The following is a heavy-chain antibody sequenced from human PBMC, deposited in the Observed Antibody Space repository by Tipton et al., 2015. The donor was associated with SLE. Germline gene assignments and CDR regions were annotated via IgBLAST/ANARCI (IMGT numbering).Heavy chain of an antibody. CDR1: GGSISGSSSYY. V-gene: IGHV4-34*01. J-gene: IGHJ3*02. Sequence: AGLVKPSETLSLTCAVYGGSISGSSSYYWAWIRQPPGKTLEWIGEINHNGDTNYNPSLKNRVSISIDTSQNQFSLKLSSVTAADTSVYYCARVKLTAGAFDIWGQGTLVAVAS. D-gene: IGHD3-9*01. CDR2: INHNGDT. CDR3: ARVKLTAGAFDI.